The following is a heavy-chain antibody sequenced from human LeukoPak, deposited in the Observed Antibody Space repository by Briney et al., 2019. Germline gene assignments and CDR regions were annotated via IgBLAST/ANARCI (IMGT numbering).Heavy chain of an antibody. CDR1: GGSFSGYY. CDR3: ARRERQTRPYYYYYMDV. D-gene: IGHD1-7*01. CDR2: INHSGST. V-gene: IGHV4-34*01. Sequence: SETLSLTCAVYGGSFSGYYWSWIRQPPGKGLEWIGEINHSGSTNYNPSLKSRVTISVDTSKNQFSLKLSSVTAADTAVYYCARRERQTRPYYYYYMDVWGKGTTVTVSS. J-gene: IGHJ6*03.